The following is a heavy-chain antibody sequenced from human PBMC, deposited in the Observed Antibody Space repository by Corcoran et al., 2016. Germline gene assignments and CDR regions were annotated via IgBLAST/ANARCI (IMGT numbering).Heavy chain of an antibody. D-gene: IGHD6-13*01. J-gene: IGHJ4*02. CDR3: AREPTQDIYTSSGPTPQYYFDY. Sequence: QLQQWGAGLLKPSETLSLTCAVYGGSFSDYYWNWIRQPPGKGLEWIAEINHSGSTNYKPSLKSRVTISVDTSKNQFYLRLNSVTAADTAVYFCAREPTQDIYTSSGPTPQYYFDYWGQGTLVTVSS. CDR1: GGSFSDYY. V-gene: IGHV4-34*01. CDR2: INHSGST.